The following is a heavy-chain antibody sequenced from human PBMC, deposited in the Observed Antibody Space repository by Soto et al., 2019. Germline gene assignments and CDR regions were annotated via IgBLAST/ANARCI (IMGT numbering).Heavy chain of an antibody. CDR3: ARDQTGYSSGWSSVAMDV. V-gene: IGHV1-2*02. J-gene: IGHJ6*02. CDR1: GYTFTGYY. Sequence: QVQLVQSGAEMKKPGASVKVSCTASGYTFTGYYIHWVRQAPGQGLEWMGWISPNSGGTKFAQKFQGRVTMTRDTSISTVYMEYSRLRSDDTAIYYWARDQTGYSSGWSSVAMDVWGQGTTVTVS. CDR2: ISPNSGGT. D-gene: IGHD6-19*01.